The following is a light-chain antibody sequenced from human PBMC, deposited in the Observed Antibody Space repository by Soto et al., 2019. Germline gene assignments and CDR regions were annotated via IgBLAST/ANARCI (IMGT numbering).Light chain of an antibody. CDR1: QSVSSN. J-gene: IGKJ2*03. V-gene: IGKV3-15*01. CDR2: GAS. CDR3: QQYNNWPG. Sequence: EIVMTRSPATLSVSPGERATLSCRASQSVSSNLAWYQQKPGQAPRLLIYGASTRATGIPARFSGSGSGTEFTLTISSLQSEDFAVYYCQQYNNWPGFGQGTKLEIK.